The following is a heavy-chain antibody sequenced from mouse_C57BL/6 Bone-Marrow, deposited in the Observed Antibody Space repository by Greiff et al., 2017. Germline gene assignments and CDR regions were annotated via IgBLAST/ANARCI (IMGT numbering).Heavy chain of an antibody. CDR3: AGNFGYFDV. CDR1: GYTFTSYW. V-gene: IGHV1-50*01. CDR2: IDPSDSYT. Sequence: QVQLQQPGAELVKPGASVTLSCKASGYTFTSYWMQWVKQRPGQGLEWIGEIDPSDSYTNYNQKFKGKATLTVDTSSSTAYMQLSSLTSEDSAVYYCAGNFGYFDVWGTGTTVTVSS. J-gene: IGHJ1*03.